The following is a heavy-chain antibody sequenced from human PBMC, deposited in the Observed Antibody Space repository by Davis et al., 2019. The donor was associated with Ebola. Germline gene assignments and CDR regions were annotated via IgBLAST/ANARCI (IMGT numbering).Heavy chain of an antibody. Sequence: PGGSLRLSCAASGFTFDDYAMHWVRQAPGKGLDWVSRISSNGDTAYYADSVRGRFTISRDNSRNTLYLQMNNLRAEDTALYYCGGAWDWGQGTLVTVSS. CDR2: ISSNGDTA. CDR3: GGAWD. CDR1: GFTFDDYA. D-gene: IGHD1-26*01. V-gene: IGHV3-23*01. J-gene: IGHJ4*02.